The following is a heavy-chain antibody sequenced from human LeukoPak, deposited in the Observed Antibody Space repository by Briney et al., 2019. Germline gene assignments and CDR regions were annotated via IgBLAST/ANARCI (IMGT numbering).Heavy chain of an antibody. CDR1: GYTFTSYY. Sequence: GASVKVSCKASGYTFTSYYMHWVRQAPGQGLEWVGIINPSGGSTSYAQKFQGRVTMTGDTSTSTVYMELSSLRSEDTAVYYCARDRGGQWLVRGYFDLWGRGTLVTVSS. J-gene: IGHJ2*01. CDR2: INPSGGST. CDR3: ARDRGGQWLVRGYFDL. V-gene: IGHV1-46*01. D-gene: IGHD6-19*01.